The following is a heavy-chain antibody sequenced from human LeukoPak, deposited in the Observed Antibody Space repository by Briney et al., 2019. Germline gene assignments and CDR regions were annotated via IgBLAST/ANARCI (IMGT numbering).Heavy chain of an antibody. CDR3: ATALGYCSGGSCYQSPEDY. Sequence: SGGSLRLSCAASGFTVSSNYMSWVRQAPGKGLEWVSVIYSGGSTYYADSVKGRFTISRDNSKNTLYLQMNSLRAEDTAVYYCATALGYCSGGSCYQSPEDYWGQGTLVTVSS. V-gene: IGHV3-53*01. CDR1: GFTVSSNY. CDR2: IYSGGST. D-gene: IGHD2-15*01. J-gene: IGHJ4*02.